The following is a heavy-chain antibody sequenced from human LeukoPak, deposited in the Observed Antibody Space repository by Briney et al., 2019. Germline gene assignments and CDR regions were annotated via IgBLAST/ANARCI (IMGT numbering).Heavy chain of an antibody. V-gene: IGHV4-39*07. D-gene: IGHD3-10*01. J-gene: IGHJ4*02. CDR1: GGSISTSNYY. Sequence: SETLSLTCTVSGGSISTSNYYWGWIRQPPGKGLEWIGNIFYSGSTYYSPSLRSRVTISLDTSRNQFSLKLSSVTAADTAVYYCARRRSGSYYIYWGQGTLVTVSS. CDR2: IFYSGST. CDR3: ARRRSGSYYIY.